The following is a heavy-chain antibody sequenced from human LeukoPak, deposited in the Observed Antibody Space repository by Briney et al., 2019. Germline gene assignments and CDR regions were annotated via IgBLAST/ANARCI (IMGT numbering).Heavy chain of an antibody. J-gene: IGHJ4*02. Sequence: GGSLRLSCAASGFTFSSYWMSWVRQAPGKGLEWVGRIKSKTDGGTTDYAAPVKGRFTISRDDSKNTLYLQMNSLKTEDTAVYYCTTDTYGDYAVYWGQGTLVTVSS. CDR3: TTDTYGDYAVY. CDR1: GFTFSSYW. D-gene: IGHD4-17*01. V-gene: IGHV3-15*01. CDR2: IKSKTDGGTT.